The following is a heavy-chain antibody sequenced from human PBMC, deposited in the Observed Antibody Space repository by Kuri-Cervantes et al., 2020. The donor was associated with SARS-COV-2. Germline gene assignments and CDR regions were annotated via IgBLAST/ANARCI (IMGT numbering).Heavy chain of an antibody. CDR2: INPNSGGT. D-gene: IGHD1-26*01. Sequence: ASVKVSCKASGYTFTGYYMHWVRQAPGQGLEWMGWINPNSGGTNYAQKLQGRVTMTTDTSTSTAYMELRSLRSDDTAVYYCARDFRVGATTLDYWGQGTLVTVSS. CDR1: GYTFTGYY. V-gene: IGHV1-2*02. CDR3: ARDFRVGATTLDY. J-gene: IGHJ4*02.